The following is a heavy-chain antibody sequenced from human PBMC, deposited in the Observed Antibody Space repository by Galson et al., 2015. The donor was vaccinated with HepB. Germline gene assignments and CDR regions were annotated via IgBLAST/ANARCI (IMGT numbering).Heavy chain of an antibody. CDR2: IWSDEIHI. CDR3: ARQGYCGSASCSKPYYYYYYMDV. Sequence: SLRLSCAASGFTFNTHALHWVRQAPGKGLEWVAAIWSDEIHIYYADSVKGRFTISRDNSKNTLYLQIDSLRAEDTALYYCARQGYCGSASCSKPYYYYYYMDVWGKGTTVTVSS. J-gene: IGHJ6*03. CDR1: GFTFNTHA. V-gene: IGHV3-33*01. D-gene: IGHD2-2*01.